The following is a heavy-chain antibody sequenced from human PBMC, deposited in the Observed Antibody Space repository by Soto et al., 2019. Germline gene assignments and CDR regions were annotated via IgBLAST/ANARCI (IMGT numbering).Heavy chain of an antibody. D-gene: IGHD1-1*01. CDR3: ETGGGTYFLPFDP. CDR2: ISDAGTNE. J-gene: IGHJ5*02. Sequence: QVQRVEAGGGVVQPGRSLRLSCAASGFTFSSYGMHWVRQAPGKGLEWVAVISDAGTNEYYADSVKGRFTISRDNSKNTLYLEMNSLRAEDTDVYYCETGGGTYFLPFDPWGQGTLVTVSS. V-gene: IGHV3-30*03. CDR1: GFTFSSYG.